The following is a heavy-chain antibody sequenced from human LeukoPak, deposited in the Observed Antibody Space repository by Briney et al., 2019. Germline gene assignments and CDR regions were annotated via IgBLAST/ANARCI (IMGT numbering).Heavy chain of an antibody. J-gene: IGHJ5*02. CDR3: AREDIAVAGTYFDP. D-gene: IGHD6-19*01. CDR2: IREDGSEK. V-gene: IGHV3-7*01. Sequence: PGGSLRLSCAASGFTFSSYWMTWVRQAPGKGLEWLANIREDGSEKYYVDSVKGRFTISRDNSKNTLYLQMNSLRAEDTAVYYCAREDIAVAGTYFDPWGQGTLVTVSS. CDR1: GFTFSSYW.